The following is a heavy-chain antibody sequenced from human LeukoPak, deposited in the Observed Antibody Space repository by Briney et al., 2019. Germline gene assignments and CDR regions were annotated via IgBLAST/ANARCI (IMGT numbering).Heavy chain of an antibody. Sequence: EASVKVSCKASGGTFSSYAISWVRQAPGQGLEWMGRIIPIFGTANYAQKFQGRVTITTDESTSTAYMELSSLRSEDTAVYYCARDRVESSWYGDAFDIWGQGTMVTVSS. CDR3: ARDRVESSWYGDAFDI. D-gene: IGHD6-13*01. CDR1: GGTFSSYA. V-gene: IGHV1-69*05. CDR2: IIPIFGTA. J-gene: IGHJ3*02.